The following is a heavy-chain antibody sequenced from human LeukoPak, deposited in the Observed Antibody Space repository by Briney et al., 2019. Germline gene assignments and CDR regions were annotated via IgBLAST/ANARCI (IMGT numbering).Heavy chain of an antibody. Sequence: RPGGSLRLSCAASGFTFDDYGMSWVRQAPGKGLEWVSGINWNGGITGYADSVKGRFTISRDNAKNSLYLQMNSLRAEDTALYYCARVGRLDYYYYMDVWGKGTTVTVSS. V-gene: IGHV3-20*04. J-gene: IGHJ6*03. CDR1: GFTFDDYG. D-gene: IGHD2-15*01. CDR2: INWNGGIT. CDR3: ARVGRLDYYYYMDV.